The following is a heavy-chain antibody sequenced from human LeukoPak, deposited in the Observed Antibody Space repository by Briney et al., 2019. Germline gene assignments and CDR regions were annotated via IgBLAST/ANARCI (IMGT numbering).Heavy chain of an antibody. J-gene: IGHJ4*02. CDR2: IGSSGGGI. V-gene: IGHV3-23*01. CDR1: GFTFSTYT. Sequence: GGSLRLSCAASGFTFSTYTMYWVRHPPGKGLEWVSIIGSSGGGIHYADSVKGRFTISKDNSKNALYLQMNSLRVEDTAVYYCAIDPNWGTHSWGQGVLVTVSS. D-gene: IGHD7-27*01. CDR3: AIDPNWGTHS.